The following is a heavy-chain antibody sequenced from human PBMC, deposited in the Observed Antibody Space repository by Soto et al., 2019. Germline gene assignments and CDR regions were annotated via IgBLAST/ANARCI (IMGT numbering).Heavy chain of an antibody. CDR1: GYILSSYN. D-gene: IGHD2-21*02. CDR3: ERTYCAADCPRRDFDY. CDR2: INPSGGRT. V-gene: IGHV1-46*01. Sequence: ASVKVSCKASGYILSSYNMHWVRQAPGQGLEWMGIINPSGGRTSYAQKFQDRVTMTRDTSTSTVYMELSSLRSEDTAVYYCERTYCAADCPRRDFDYWGQGTLVTVSS. J-gene: IGHJ4*02.